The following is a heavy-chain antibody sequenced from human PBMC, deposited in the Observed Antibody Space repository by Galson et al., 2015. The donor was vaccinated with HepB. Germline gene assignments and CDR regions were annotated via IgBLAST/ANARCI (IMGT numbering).Heavy chain of an antibody. Sequence: SLRLSCAASGFTFSSYAMHWVRQAPGKGLEWVAVISYDGSNKYYADSVKGRFTISRDNSKNTLYLQMSSLRAEDTAVYYCARAGEEWLRLDLVYFDYWGQRTLVTVSS. CDR1: GFTFSSYA. CDR3: ARAGEEWLRLDLVYFDY. D-gene: IGHD5-12*01. J-gene: IGHJ4*02. V-gene: IGHV3-30*04. CDR2: ISYDGSNK.